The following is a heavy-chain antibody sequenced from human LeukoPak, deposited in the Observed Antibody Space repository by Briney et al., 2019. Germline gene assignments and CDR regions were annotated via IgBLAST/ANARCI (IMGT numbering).Heavy chain of an antibody. J-gene: IGHJ6*03. V-gene: IGHV3-21*01. CDR3: ARDREVRGVIRYMDV. D-gene: IGHD3-10*01. CDR2: ISSSSSYI. Sequence: PGGSLRLSCAASGFTFSSYSMTWVRQAPGKGLEWVSSISSSSSYIYYADSVKGRFTISRDNAKNSLYLQMNRLRAEDTAVYYCARDREVRGVIRYMDVWGKGTTVTVSS. CDR1: GFTFSSYS.